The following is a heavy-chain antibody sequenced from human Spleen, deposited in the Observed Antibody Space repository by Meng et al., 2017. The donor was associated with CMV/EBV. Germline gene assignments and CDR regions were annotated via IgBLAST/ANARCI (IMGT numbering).Heavy chain of an antibody. D-gene: IGHD4-17*01. CDR1: GGSFSGYY. J-gene: IGHJ4*02. V-gene: IGHV4-34*01. CDR2: INHSGST. CDR3: ARGDGDYGSYY. Sequence: QGQLQKGGEGLLKPPETLSLTWAVYGGSFSGYYWSWIRQPPGKGLEWIGEINHSGSTNYNPSLKSRVTISVDTSKNQFSLKLSSVTAADTAVYYCARGDGDYGSYYWGQGTLVTVSS.